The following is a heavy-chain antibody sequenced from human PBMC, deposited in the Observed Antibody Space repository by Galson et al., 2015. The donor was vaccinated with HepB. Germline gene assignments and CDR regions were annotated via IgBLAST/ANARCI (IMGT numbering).Heavy chain of an antibody. CDR1: GGSFTGYY. Sequence: SETLSLTCSVYGGSFTGYYWNWIRQPPGKGLEWIGEVNHRGSTNYNPSLKSRVTLSVDTSRKQFSLKLRSLSAADTAVYFCARRGGSRLTATFDYWGQGVLVTVSS. J-gene: IGHJ4*02. D-gene: IGHD2-15*01. V-gene: IGHV4-34*01. CDR3: ARRGGSRLTATFDY. CDR2: VNHRGST.